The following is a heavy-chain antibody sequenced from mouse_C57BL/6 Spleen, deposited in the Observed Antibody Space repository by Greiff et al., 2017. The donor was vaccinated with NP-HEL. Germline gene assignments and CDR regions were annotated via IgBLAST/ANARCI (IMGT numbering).Heavy chain of an antibody. CDR1: GFTFSDYY. CDR3: ARHGQYYFDY. V-gene: IGHV5-12*01. J-gene: IGHJ2*01. Sequence: EVQLVESGGGLVQPGGSLKLSCAASGFTFSDYYMYWVRQTPEKRLEWVAYISNGGGSTYYPDTVKGRFTISRDNAKNTLYLQMSRLKSEDTAMYYCARHGQYYFDYWGQGTTLTVSS. CDR2: ISNGGGST.